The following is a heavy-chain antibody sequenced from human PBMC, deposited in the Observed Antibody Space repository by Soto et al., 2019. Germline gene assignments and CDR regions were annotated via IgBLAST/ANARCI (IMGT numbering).Heavy chain of an antibody. CDR3: AKDYSLGPYSSSSIDAFWSDY. CDR1: GIPFSHHA. J-gene: IGHJ4*02. D-gene: IGHD6-6*01. V-gene: IGHV3-23*01. Sequence: GSPKPSFSTSGIPFSHHAINLGPQAPGKGPELVSAISGSGGSTYYADSVKGRFTISRDNSKNTLYLQMNSLRAEDTAVYYCAKDYSLGPYSSSSIDAFWSDYWGQGTLVTVSS. CDR2: ISGSGGST.